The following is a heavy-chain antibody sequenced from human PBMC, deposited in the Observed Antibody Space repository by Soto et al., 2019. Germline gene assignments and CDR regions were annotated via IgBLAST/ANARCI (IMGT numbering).Heavy chain of an antibody. CDR1: GYIFTSYG. V-gene: IGHV1-18*01. Sequence: QAHLVQSGPEVKKPGASVKVSCKGSGYIFTSYGIAWVRQAPGQGLEWMGWISAHNCKTEYAQKFQGRVTVTRDTSTSTAYLELRSLRSDDTAWYYCARGRYGDYGGQGALVTVSS. CDR2: ISAHNCKT. D-gene: IGHD4-17*01. CDR3: ARGRYGDY. J-gene: IGHJ4*02.